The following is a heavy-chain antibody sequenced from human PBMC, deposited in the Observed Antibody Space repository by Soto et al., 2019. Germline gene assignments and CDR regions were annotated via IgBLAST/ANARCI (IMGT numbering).Heavy chain of an antibody. J-gene: IGHJ1*01. CDR3: TTDSWTPVPGVRFAF. D-gene: IGHD2-15*01. Sequence: PGGSLRLSCAASGFTFHNAWINWVRQPPGGGLEWVGRIRSQSDGGSGDYAAPVKGRFVVSRDDSKNMVYLQMNSLKIEDTAVYYCTTDSWTPVPGVRFAFWGHGTVVTVPS. CDR1: GFTFHNAW. V-gene: IGHV3-15*07. CDR2: IRSQSDGGSG.